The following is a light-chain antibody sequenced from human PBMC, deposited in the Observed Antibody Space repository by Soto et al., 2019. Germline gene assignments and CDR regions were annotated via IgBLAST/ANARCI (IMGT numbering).Light chain of an antibody. J-gene: IGKJ4*01. CDR1: QDITNY. CDR2: EAS. Sequence: DIQMAQSPSSLSASVGDRITITCQASQDITNYLNWYQQKPGKAPKVLISEASNLETGVPSRFSGSGSGTHFTFSISSLQPEDIATYYCQQYDNLPLTFGGGTKVDIK. CDR3: QQYDNLPLT. V-gene: IGKV1-33*01.